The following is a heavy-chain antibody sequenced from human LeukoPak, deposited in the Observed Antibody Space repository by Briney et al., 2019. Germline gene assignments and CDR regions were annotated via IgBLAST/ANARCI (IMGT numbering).Heavy chain of an antibody. Sequence: GRSLRLSCVASGFSFSDFGMHWVRQAPGKGLEWVAVISYDGSNKYYAGSVKGRFTISRDNSKNTLYMQVNSLKSEDTAVYYCARIHSGYEPPKEYYGMDVWGKGTTVTVSS. CDR2: ISYDGSNK. CDR3: ARIHSGYEPPKEYYGMDV. J-gene: IGHJ6*04. D-gene: IGHD5-12*01. V-gene: IGHV3-30*03. CDR1: GFSFSDFG.